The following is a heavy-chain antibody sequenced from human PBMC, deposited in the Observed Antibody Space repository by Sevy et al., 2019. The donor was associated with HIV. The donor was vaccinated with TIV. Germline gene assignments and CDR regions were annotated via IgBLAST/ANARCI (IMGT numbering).Heavy chain of an antibody. V-gene: IGHV3-7*03. CDR1: GFTFSNYW. D-gene: IGHD2-2*01. Sequence: GGSLRLSCAASGFTFSNYWMTWVRQAPGKGLEWVANKKVDGSEKYYVDSVKGRFTISTDNAKNSLYLQKNSLRAEDTAVYHCARDCSSTTCLWGLDVWGQGTTVTVSS. CDR3: ARDCSSTTCLWGLDV. CDR2: KKVDGSEK. J-gene: IGHJ6*01.